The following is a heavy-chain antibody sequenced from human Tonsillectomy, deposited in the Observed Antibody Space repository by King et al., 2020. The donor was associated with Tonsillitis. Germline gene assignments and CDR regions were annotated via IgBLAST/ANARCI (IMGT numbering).Heavy chain of an antibody. CDR1: GFTFSSYW. V-gene: IGHV3-7*03. J-gene: IGHJ5*02. D-gene: IGHD2-15*01. CDR3: GRYCSGGSCYSWGNWFDP. Sequence: VQLVESGGGLVQPGGSLRLSCAASGFTFSSYWMSWVRQAPGKGLEWVANIKEDGSETSSVDSVKGRFTISRDNAKNSLYLQMNSLGAEDTAVYYCGRYCSGGSCYSWGNWFDPWGQGTLVTVSS. CDR2: IKEDGSET.